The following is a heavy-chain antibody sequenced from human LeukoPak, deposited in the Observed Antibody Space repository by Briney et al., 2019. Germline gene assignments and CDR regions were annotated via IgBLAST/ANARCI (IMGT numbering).Heavy chain of an antibody. CDR3: VRGRGSS. Sequence: GGSLRLSCAASGFTFTSYVKNWVRQPPGKGLEWISYIGTRGTTMYYADSVKGRFTISRDNAKNSLYLQMNSLRDEDTAIYYCVRGRGSSWGQGTLVTVSS. J-gene: IGHJ5*02. CDR1: GFTFTSYV. CDR2: IGTRGTTM. D-gene: IGHD2-15*01. V-gene: IGHV3-48*02.